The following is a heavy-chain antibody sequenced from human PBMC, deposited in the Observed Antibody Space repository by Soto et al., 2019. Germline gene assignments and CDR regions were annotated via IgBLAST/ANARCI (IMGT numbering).Heavy chain of an antibody. Sequence: SETLSLTCTVSGGSISSYYWSWIRQPPGKGLEWIGYIYYSGSTNYNPSLKSRVTISVDTSKNQFSLKLSSVTAADTAVYYCARDDTAMVTPWGRGTLVTVSS. J-gene: IGHJ5*02. CDR3: ARDDTAMVTP. D-gene: IGHD5-18*01. V-gene: IGHV4-59*01. CDR1: GGSISSYY. CDR2: IYYSGST.